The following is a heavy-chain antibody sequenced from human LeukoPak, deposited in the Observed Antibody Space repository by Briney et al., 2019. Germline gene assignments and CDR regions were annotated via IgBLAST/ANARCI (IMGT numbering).Heavy chain of an antibody. J-gene: IGHJ5*02. CDR3: ARDPGIAVADWFDP. Sequence: PGGSLGLSCAASGFTFSSYSMNWVRQAPGKGLEWVSSISSSSSYIYYADSVKGRFTISRDNAKNSLYLQMNSLRAEDTAVYYCARDPGIAVADWFDPWGQGTLVTVSS. CDR2: ISSSSSYI. CDR1: GFTFSSYS. D-gene: IGHD6-19*01. V-gene: IGHV3-21*01.